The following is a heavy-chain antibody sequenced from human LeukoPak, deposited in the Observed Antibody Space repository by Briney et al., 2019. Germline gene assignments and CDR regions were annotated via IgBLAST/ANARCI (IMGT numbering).Heavy chain of an antibody. J-gene: IGHJ4*02. Sequence: GGSLRLSCAASGFTFSTYGMHWVRQAPGKGLEWVAFIRFDGSNKDYADSVKGRFSISRDNSKNTLYVQMNSLRAEDTAVYYCEKDHDILNGGYYFDYWGQGTLVTVSS. CDR3: EKDHDILNGGYYFDY. CDR1: GFTFSTYG. D-gene: IGHD3-9*01. V-gene: IGHV3-30*02. CDR2: IRFDGSNK.